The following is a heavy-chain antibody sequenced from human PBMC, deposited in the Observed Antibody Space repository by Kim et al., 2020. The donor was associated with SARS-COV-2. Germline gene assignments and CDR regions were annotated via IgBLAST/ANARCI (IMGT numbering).Heavy chain of an antibody. J-gene: IGHJ6*03. Sequence: KGRFTISRDKSKNTLYLQMNSLRAEDTAVYYCAKDRCSGGSCKYYYYMDVWGKGTTVTVSS. D-gene: IGHD2-15*01. V-gene: IGHV3-23*01. CDR3: AKDRCSGGSCKYYYYMDV.